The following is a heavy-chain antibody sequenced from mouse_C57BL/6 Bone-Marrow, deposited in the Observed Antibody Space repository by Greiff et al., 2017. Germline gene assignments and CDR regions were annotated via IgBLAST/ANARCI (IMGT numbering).Heavy chain of an antibody. Sequence: QVQLQQPGAELVKPGASVKVSCKASGYTFTSYWMHWVKQRPGQGLEWIGRIHPSDSDTNYNQKFKGKATLTVDKSSSTAYMQLSSLTSEDTAVYYCAIGITTVVATWDWYFDVWGTGTTVTVSS. D-gene: IGHD1-1*01. CDR3: AIGITTVVATWDWYFDV. V-gene: IGHV1-74*01. J-gene: IGHJ1*03. CDR2: IHPSDSDT. CDR1: GYTFTSYW.